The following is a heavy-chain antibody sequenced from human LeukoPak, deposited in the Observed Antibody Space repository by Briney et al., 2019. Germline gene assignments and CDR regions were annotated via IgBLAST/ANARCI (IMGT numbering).Heavy chain of an antibody. CDR2: IYSSGST. CDR1: GGSISGYY. D-gene: IGHD1-1*01. Sequence: SETLSLTCTVSGGSISGYYWSWIRQPAGKGLEWIGRIYSSGSTNDNPSLRSRVTMSVDTSKIQFSLRLSSVTAADTAVYYCARAPGSAYNAYYFDYWGQGTLVTVSS. J-gene: IGHJ4*02. V-gene: IGHV4-4*07. CDR3: ARAPGSAYNAYYFDY.